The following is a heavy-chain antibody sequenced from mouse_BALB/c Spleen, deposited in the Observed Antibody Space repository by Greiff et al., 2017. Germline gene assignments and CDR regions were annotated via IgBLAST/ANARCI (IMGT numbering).Heavy chain of an antibody. J-gene: IGHJ3*01. CDR3: ARSFYYDYDRFAY. CDR2: INPYNDGT. CDR1: GYTFTSYV. D-gene: IGHD2-4*01. V-gene: IGHV1-14*01. Sequence: EVKLQESGPELVKPGASVKMSCKASGYTFTSYVMHWVKQKPGQGLEWIGYINPYNDGTKYNEKFKGKATLTSDKSSSTAYMELSSLTSEDSAVYYCARSFYYDYDRFAYWGQGTLVTVSA.